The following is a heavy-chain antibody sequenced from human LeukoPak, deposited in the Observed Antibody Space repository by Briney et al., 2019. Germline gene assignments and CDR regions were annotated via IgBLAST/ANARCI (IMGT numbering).Heavy chain of an antibody. CDR3: ARERYSTIENDGLDM. J-gene: IGHJ3*02. D-gene: IGHD1-26*01. CDR2: ITGNGGTT. CDR1: GFTFSSYS. V-gene: IGHV3-21*01. Sequence: PGGSLRLSCAASGFTFSSYSMNWVRQAPGKGLEWVSGITGNGGTTYYADSVRGRFTISRDNAKNSLFLQMNSLRAEDTAVYYCARERYSTIENDGLDMWGQGTMVTVSS.